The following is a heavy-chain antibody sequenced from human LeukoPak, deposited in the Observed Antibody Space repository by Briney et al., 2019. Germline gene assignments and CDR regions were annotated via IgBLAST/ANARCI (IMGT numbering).Heavy chain of an antibody. CDR3: ARSATYYYGSGSYCDY. CDR2: IYTSGST. J-gene: IGHJ4*02. V-gene: IGHV4-61*02. CDR1: GGSISSGSYY. D-gene: IGHD3-10*01. Sequence: SETLSLTCTVSGGSISSGSYYWSWIRQPAGKGLEWIGRIYTSGSTNYNPSLKSRVTISVDTSKNQFSLKLSSVTAADTAVYYCARSATYYYGSGSYCDYWGQGTLVTVSS.